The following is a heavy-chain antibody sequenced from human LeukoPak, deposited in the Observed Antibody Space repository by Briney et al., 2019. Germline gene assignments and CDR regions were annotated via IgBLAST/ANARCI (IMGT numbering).Heavy chain of an antibody. J-gene: IGHJ5*02. CDR3: ARDSSVAKYDFWSGYYHNWFDP. V-gene: IGHV3-7*01. CDR2: IKQDGSEK. D-gene: IGHD3-3*01. CDR1: GFTFSSSW. Sequence: PGGSLRLSCAASGFTFSSSWMSWVRPAPGKGLEWVANIKQDGSEKYYVDSVKGRFTISRDNAKNSLYLQMNSLRAEDTAVYYCARDSSVAKYDFWSGYYHNWFDPWGQGTLVTVSS.